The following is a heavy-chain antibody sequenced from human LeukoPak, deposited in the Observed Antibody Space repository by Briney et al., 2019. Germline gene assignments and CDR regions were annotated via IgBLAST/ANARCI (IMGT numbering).Heavy chain of an antibody. J-gene: IGHJ4*02. Sequence: GGSLRLSCAASGVTVSSDYMSWVRQAPGKGLEWVSLIYSGGNTYYADSVKGGFTISRHNSKNTLYLQMDSLRTEDTAIYYCANRMSFGGQGTLVTVSS. CDR1: GVTVSSDY. CDR3: ANRMSF. D-gene: IGHD3-10*01. V-gene: IGHV3-53*04. CDR2: IYSGGNT.